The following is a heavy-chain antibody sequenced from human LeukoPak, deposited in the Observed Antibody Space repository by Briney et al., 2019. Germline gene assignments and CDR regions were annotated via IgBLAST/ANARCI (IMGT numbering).Heavy chain of an antibody. V-gene: IGHV1-46*01. CDR2: INPTGGST. CDR3: ARESTALDY. J-gene: IGHJ4*02. Sequence: ASVKVSCKASGYTFTSYYMHWVRQAPGQGLEWMGLINPTGGSTSYAQQFQGRISMSRDTSTSTVYMEMSSPTSEDRALYYCARESTALDYWGQGTLVTVSS. CDR1: GYTFTSYY.